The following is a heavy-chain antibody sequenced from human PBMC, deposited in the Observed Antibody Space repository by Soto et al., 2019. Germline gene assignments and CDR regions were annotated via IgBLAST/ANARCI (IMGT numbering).Heavy chain of an antibody. V-gene: IGHV3-30-3*01. Sequence: GGSLRLSCAASGFTFSSYAMHWVRQAPGKGLEWVAVISYDGSNKYYADSVKGRFTISRDNSKNTLYLQMNSLRAEDTAVYYCARDSRYCTNGVCYTVGAFDIWGPGTMVTVSS. CDR3: ARDSRYCTNGVCYTVGAFDI. CDR1: GFTFSSYA. CDR2: ISYDGSNK. J-gene: IGHJ3*02. D-gene: IGHD2-8*01.